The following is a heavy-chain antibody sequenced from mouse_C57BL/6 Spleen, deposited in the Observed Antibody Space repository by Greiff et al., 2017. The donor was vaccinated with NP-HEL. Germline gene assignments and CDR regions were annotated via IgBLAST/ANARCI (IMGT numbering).Heavy chain of an antibody. D-gene: IGHD1-1*01. V-gene: IGHV1-19*01. CDR2: INPYNGGP. J-gene: IGHJ1*03. CDR3: AREGITTVVATYWYFDV. CDR1: GYTFTDYY. Sequence: EVKLMESGPVLVKPGASVKMSCKASGYTFTDYYMNWVKQSHGKSLEWIGVINPYNGGPSYNQKFKGKATLTVDKSSSTAYMERNSLTSEDSAVYYCAREGITTVVATYWYFDVWGTGTTVTVSS.